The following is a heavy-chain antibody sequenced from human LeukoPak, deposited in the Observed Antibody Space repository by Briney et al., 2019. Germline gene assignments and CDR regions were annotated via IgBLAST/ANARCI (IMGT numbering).Heavy chain of an antibody. Sequence: QPGGSLRLSCAASGFTFSSYWMHWVRQAPGKGLVWVSRINSDGSSTSYADSVKGRFTISRDNAKNTLYLQMSSLRAEDTAVYYCARLLVYNSGGEAFDYWGQGTLVTVSS. CDR2: INSDGSST. CDR3: ARLLVYNSGGEAFDY. D-gene: IGHD3-10*01. J-gene: IGHJ4*02. CDR1: GFTFSSYW. V-gene: IGHV3-74*01.